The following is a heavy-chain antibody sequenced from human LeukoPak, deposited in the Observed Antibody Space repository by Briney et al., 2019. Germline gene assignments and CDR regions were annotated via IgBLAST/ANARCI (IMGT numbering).Heavy chain of an antibody. CDR1: GGSFSGNY. CDR2: INHSGTT. J-gene: IGHJ4*02. V-gene: IGHV4-34*01. CDR3: ARRLVVRGVTDY. D-gene: IGHD3-10*01. Sequence: SETLSLTCAVYGGSFSGNYWSWIRQPPGKGLEWIGDINHSGTTNYSPSLKSRVTISVDTSKNQFSLKLSSVTAADTAVYYCARRLVVRGVTDYWGQGTLVTVSS.